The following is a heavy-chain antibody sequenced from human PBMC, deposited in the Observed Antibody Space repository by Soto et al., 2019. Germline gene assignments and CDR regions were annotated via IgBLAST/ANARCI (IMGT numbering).Heavy chain of an antibody. J-gene: IGHJ5*02. D-gene: IGHD2-8*01. CDR3: ARERMGRGIMGWFDP. CDR1: GGTFSGYA. V-gene: IGHV1-69*11. Sequence: QVQLVQSGAEVRKPGSSVKVSCRASGGTFSGYAIGWVRQAPEQGPEWMGGIIPMLGTANYAQKFQGRVTITADETMATAYRDLSSLTSDDTTVYYCARERMGRGIMGWFDPGGKVTMVTSSS. CDR2: IIPMLGTA.